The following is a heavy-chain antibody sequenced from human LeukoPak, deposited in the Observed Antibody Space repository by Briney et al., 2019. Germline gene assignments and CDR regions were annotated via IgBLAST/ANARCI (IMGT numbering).Heavy chain of an antibody. J-gene: IGHJ4*02. D-gene: IGHD3-22*01. V-gene: IGHV4-39*01. CDR1: GGSISSSSYY. CDR3: ARLLGPIHYYDSSGDDY. Sequence: NPSETPSLTCTVSGGSISSSSYYWGWIRQPPGKGLEWIGSIYYSGSTYYNPSLKSRVTISVDTSKNQFSLKLSSVTAADTAVYYCARLLGPIHYYDSSGDDYWGQGTLVTVSS. CDR2: IYYSGST.